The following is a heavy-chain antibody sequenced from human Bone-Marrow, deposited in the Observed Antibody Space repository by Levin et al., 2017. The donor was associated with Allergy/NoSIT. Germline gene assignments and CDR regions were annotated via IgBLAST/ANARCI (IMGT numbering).Heavy chain of an antibody. CDR1: GFTFNTAW. D-gene: IGHD4-17*01. J-gene: IGHJ4*02. V-gene: IGHV3-15*07. CDR2: IKSKADGETA. Sequence: PGGSLRLSCAASGFTFNTAWMIWVRQAPGKGLEWVGHIKSKADGETADYAAPVKGRFTISRDDSKDTVSLQMNSLETEDTAMYYCTTARDYGDFAFNYWGQGTLVTVSS. CDR3: TTARDYGDFAFNY.